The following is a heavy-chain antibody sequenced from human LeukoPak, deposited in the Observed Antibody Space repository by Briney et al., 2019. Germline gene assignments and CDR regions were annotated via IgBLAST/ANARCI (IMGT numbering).Heavy chain of an antibody. Sequence: SETLSLTCTVSGGFISSHYWSWIRQPPGKGLEWIGYIYYSGSANYNPSLKSRVTISVDTSKNQFSLKLSSVTAADTAVYYCARDPGTYYDFWSGYYNYYYMDVWGKGTTVTVSS. D-gene: IGHD3-3*01. CDR1: GGFISSHY. CDR3: ARDPGTYYDFWSGYYNYYYMDV. V-gene: IGHV4-59*11. J-gene: IGHJ6*03. CDR2: IYYSGSA.